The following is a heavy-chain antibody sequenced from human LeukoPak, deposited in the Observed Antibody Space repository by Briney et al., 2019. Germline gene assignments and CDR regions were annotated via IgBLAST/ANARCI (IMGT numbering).Heavy chain of an antibody. CDR2: ISWNSGSI. CDR1: GFTFNSYE. Sequence: GGSLRLSCAASGFTFNSYEMNWVRQAPGKVLEWVSGISWNSGSIGYADSVKGRFTISRDNAKNSLYLQMNGLRAEDTALYYCAKDIGGVVGPHYFDYWGQGTLVTVSS. CDR3: AKDIGGVVGPHYFDY. J-gene: IGHJ4*02. V-gene: IGHV3-9*01. D-gene: IGHD2-15*01.